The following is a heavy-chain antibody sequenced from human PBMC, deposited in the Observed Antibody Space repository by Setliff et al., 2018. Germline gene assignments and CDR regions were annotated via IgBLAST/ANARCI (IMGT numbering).Heavy chain of an antibody. D-gene: IGHD3-3*01. V-gene: IGHV1-8*02. Sequence: GASVKVSCKASGGTFSSYAISWVRQAPGQGLEWMGQINPNSGGTNYAQKFQGRVTMTRNTSISTAYMELSSLRPEDTAVYYCARSYQGVDDFWSGYFQTDYYYYMDVWGKGTTVTVSS. J-gene: IGHJ6*03. CDR2: INPNSGGT. CDR3: ARSYQGVDDFWSGYFQTDYYYYMDV. CDR1: GGTFSSYA.